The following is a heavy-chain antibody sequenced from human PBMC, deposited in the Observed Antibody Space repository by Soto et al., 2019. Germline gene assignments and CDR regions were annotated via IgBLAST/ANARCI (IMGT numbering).Heavy chain of an antibody. CDR3: ARNGYGDYYYYCYGMDV. CDR2: IIPIFGTA. D-gene: IGHD4-17*01. Sequence: QVQLVQSGAEVKKPGSSVKVSCKASGGTFSSYAISWVRQAPGQGLEWMGGIIPIFGTANYAQKFQGRVTITADKSTSTAYMELSSLRSEDTAVYYCARNGYGDYYYYCYGMDVWGQGTTVTVSS. CDR1: GGTFSSYA. J-gene: IGHJ6*02. V-gene: IGHV1-69*06.